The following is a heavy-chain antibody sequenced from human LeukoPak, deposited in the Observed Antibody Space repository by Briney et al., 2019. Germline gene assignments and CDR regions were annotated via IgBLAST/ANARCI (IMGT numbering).Heavy chain of an antibody. CDR3: ATVFDY. CDR2: IDGDGSGT. CDR1: GLTFSNHW. D-gene: IGHD4-17*01. Sequence: GGSLRLSCAAPGLTFSNHWMHWVRQAPGKGLVWVSRIDGDGSGTSYADSVKGRFTISRDNAKNTSYLQMDSLRAEDSAVYYCATVFDYWGQGTLVTVSS. V-gene: IGHV3-74*01. J-gene: IGHJ4*02.